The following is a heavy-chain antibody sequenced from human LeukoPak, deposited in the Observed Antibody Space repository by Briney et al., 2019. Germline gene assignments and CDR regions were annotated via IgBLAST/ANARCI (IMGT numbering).Heavy chain of an antibody. CDR1: GGSISSYY. J-gene: IGHJ5*02. CDR3: ASRRSDCSSTSCYDWFDP. D-gene: IGHD2-2*01. Sequence: SETLSLTCTVSGGSISSYYWSWIRQPAGKGLEWIGRIYTSGSTNYNPSLKSRVTMSVDTSKNQFSLKLSSVTAADTAVYYCASRRSDCSSTSCYDWFDPWGQGTLVTVSS. CDR2: IYTSGST. V-gene: IGHV4-4*07.